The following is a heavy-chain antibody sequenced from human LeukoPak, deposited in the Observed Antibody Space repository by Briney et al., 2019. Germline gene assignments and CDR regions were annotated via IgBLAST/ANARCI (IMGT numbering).Heavy chain of an antibody. D-gene: IGHD3-22*01. V-gene: IGHV4-59*01. CDR2: ISYSGNT. J-gene: IGHJ4*02. CDR3: ARGGYDSTGYLYYFDY. CDR1: GGSINSYY. Sequence: SETLSLTCTVSGGSINSYYWSWIRQPPGKGLEWIGYISYSGNTNYNPSLKSRVTISVDTSKNLFSLKLSSVTAADTAVYYCARGGYDSTGYLYYFDYWGQGTLVTVSS.